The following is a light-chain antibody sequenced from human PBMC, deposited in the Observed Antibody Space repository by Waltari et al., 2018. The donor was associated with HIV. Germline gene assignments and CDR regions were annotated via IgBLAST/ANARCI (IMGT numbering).Light chain of an antibody. CDR3: HQSSRLPWT. V-gene: IGKV6-21*01. CDR2: YAS. CDR1: QSIGSS. Sequence: EIVLTQSPDFQSVTPTEQVTITCRASQSIGSSLHWFQQKPGQSPKLLIKYASQSLSGVPSRFSGSGSGTDFTLTINSLEVEDAATYYCHQSSRLPWTFGQGTKVEIK. J-gene: IGKJ1*01.